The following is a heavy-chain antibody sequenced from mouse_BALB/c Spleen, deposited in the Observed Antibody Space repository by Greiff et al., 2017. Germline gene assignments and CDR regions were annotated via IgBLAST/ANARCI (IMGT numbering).Heavy chain of an antibody. Sequence: EVMLVESGGGLVKPGGSLKLSCAASGFTFSSYAMSWVRQSPEKRLEWVAEISSGGSYTYYPDTVTGRFTISRDNAKNTLYLEMSRLRSEDTAMYYCARGGNYPMDYWGQGTSVTVSS. CDR3: ARGGNYPMDY. D-gene: IGHD2-1*01. CDR1: GFTFSSYA. V-gene: IGHV5-9-4*01. J-gene: IGHJ4*01. CDR2: ISSGGSYT.